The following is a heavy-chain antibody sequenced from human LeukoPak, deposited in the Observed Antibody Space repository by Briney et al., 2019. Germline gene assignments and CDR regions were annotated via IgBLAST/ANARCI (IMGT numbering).Heavy chain of an antibody. CDR2: ISGSGGST. D-gene: IGHD3-22*01. J-gene: IGHJ4*02. V-gene: IGHV3-23*01. CDR3: AKDLATYYYDSSGYSFDY. CDR1: GFTFSSYA. Sequence: GGSLRLSCAASGFTFSSYAMSWVRQAPGKGLEWDSAISGSGGSTYYADSVKGRFTISRDNSKNTLYLQMNSLRAEDTAVYYCAKDLATYYYDSSGYSFDYWGQGTLVTVSS.